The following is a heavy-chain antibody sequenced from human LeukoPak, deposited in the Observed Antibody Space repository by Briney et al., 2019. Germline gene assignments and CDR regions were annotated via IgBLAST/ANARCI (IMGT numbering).Heavy chain of an antibody. CDR3: AKDGVSIAARPGPYYYYGMDV. J-gene: IGHJ6*02. D-gene: IGHD6-6*01. V-gene: IGHV3-11*01. CDR2: ISSSGSTI. CDR1: GFTFSDYY. Sequence: GGSLRLSCAASGFTFSDYYMSWIRQAPGKGLEWVSYISSSGSTIYYADSVKGRFTISRDNAKNSLYLQMNSLRAEDTAVYYCAKDGVSIAARPGPYYYYGMDVWGQGTTVTASS.